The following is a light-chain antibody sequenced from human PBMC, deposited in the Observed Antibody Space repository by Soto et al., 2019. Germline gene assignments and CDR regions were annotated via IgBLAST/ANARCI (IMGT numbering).Light chain of an antibody. CDR2: KAS. V-gene: IGKV1-5*03. J-gene: IGKJ3*01. Sequence: DIQMTQSPSTLSVSVGDRVTISCGASQSISSWLAWYQQKPGKAPKLLIYKASSLESGVPSRFSGSGSGTEFTLTISSLQPDDFATYYCQQYNSYSFTFGPGTKVDIK. CDR1: QSISSW. CDR3: QQYNSYSFT.